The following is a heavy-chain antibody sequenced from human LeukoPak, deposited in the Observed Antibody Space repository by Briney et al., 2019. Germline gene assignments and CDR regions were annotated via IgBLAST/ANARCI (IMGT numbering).Heavy chain of an antibody. CDR3: ARQYGSGSTYTPVVDL. J-gene: IGHJ4*02. D-gene: IGHD3-10*01. CDR2: IYYSGST. V-gene: IGHV4-39*01. Sequence: PSETLSLTCTVSGVSISSHYYWIWIRQPPGKGLEWIGSIYYSGSTYYNPSLKSRVTISVDTSKNQFSLKLSSLTAAETAVYYCARQYGSGSTYTPVVDLWGQGPLVTVSS. CDR1: GVSISSHYY.